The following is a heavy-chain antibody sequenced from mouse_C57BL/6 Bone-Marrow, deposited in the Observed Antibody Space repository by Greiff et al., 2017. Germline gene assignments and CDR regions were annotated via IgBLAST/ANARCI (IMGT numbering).Heavy chain of an antibody. V-gene: IGHV5-17*01. J-gene: IGHJ3*01. CDR2: ISSGSSTI. CDR1: GFTFSDYG. D-gene: IGHD2-4*01. Sequence: EVKLVESGGGLVKPGGSLKLSCAASGFTFSDYGMHWVRQAPEKGLEWVAYISSGSSTIYYADTVKGRFTISRDNAKNTLFLQMTSLRSEDTAMYYCARQDYDVGFAYWGQGTLVTVSA. CDR3: ARQDYDVGFAY.